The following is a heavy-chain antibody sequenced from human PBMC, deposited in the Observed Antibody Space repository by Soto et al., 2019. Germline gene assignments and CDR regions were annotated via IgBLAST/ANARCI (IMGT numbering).Heavy chain of an antibody. CDR2: IYHSGST. CDR3: ARDGYNGVADY. D-gene: IGHD5-12*01. V-gene: IGHV4-38-2*02. Sequence: SETLSLTCAVSGYSISSGYYWGWIRQPPGKGLEWIGSIYHSGSTYYNPSLKSRVTISVDTSKNQFSLKLSSVTAAGTAVYYCARDGYNGVADYWGQGTMVTVSS. J-gene: IGHJ4*02. CDR1: GYSISSGYY.